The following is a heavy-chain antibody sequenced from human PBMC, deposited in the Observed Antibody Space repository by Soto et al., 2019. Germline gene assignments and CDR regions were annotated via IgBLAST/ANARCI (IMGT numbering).Heavy chain of an antibody. CDR1: GGSVSSGSCY. J-gene: IGHJ4*02. V-gene: IGHV4-61*01. CDR3: ARERDPIAVAGHYFDY. Sequence: SETLSLTCTVSGGSVSSGSCYWSWIRQPPGKGLEWIGYIYYSGSTNYNPSLKSRVTMTRDTSISTAYMELSRLRSDDTAVYYCARERDPIAVAGHYFDYWGQGTLVTVSS. CDR2: IYYSGST. D-gene: IGHD6-19*01.